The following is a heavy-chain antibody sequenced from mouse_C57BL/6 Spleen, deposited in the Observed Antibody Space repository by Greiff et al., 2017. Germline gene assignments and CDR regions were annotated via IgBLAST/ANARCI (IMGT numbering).Heavy chain of an antibody. CDR3: ARSEDPYGNYLYYFGY. CDR2: IDPSDSYT. J-gene: IGHJ2*01. D-gene: IGHD2-10*02. V-gene: IGHV1-59*01. Sequence: QVQLQQPGAELVRPGTSVKLSCKASGYTFTSYWMHWVKQRPGQGLEWIGVIDPSDSYTNYNQKFKGKATLTVDTSSSTAYMQLSSLTSEDSAVYYCARSEDPYGNYLYYFGYWGQGTTLTVSS. CDR1: GYTFTSYW.